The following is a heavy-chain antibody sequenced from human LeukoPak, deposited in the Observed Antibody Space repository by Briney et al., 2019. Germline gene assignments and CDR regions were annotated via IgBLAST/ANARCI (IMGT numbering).Heavy chain of an antibody. D-gene: IGHD3-10*01. CDR2: FNGDGSST. V-gene: IGHV3-74*01. Sequence: GGSLRLSCAASGFTFRNYWMHWVRQAPGKGGVLVLRFNGDGSSTSYAASVKARFPISRDNAKNTLYLQMDSLRAEDTAVYYCARDPYGSGRYWGQGTRVTVSS. J-gene: IGHJ4*02. CDR3: ARDPYGSGRY. CDR1: GFTFRNYW.